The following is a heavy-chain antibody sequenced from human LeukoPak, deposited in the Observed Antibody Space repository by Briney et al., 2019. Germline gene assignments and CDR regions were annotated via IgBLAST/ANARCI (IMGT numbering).Heavy chain of an antibody. V-gene: IGHV4-59*12. CDR2: IYYSGTT. Sequence: ASETLSLTCTASGCSITNFYGGWIRQSPGKGLELIGYIYYSGTTNYNPSLKSRVTISVGKSKNQFSLKLSSVTAADTSVYYCARIPVAGHFDYWGQGTLVTVSS. CDR1: GCSITNFY. CDR3: ARIPVAGHFDY. D-gene: IGHD6-19*01. J-gene: IGHJ4*02.